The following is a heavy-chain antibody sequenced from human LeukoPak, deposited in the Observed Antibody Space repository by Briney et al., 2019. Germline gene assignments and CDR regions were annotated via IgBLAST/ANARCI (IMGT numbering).Heavy chain of an antibody. J-gene: IGHJ4*02. D-gene: IGHD3-10*01. CDR3: ASSILWFGPRFDY. CDR2: ISSSGSTI. CDR1: GFTFSDYY. Sequence: GGSLRLSCAASGFTFSDYYMSWIRQAPGKGLEWVSYISSSGSTIYYADSVKGRFTISRDNAKNSLYLQMNSLRAEDTAVYCCASSILWFGPRFDYWGQGTLVTVSS. V-gene: IGHV3-11*01.